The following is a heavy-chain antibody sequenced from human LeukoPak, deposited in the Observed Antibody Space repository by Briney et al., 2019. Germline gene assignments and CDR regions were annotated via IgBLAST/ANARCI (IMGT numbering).Heavy chain of an antibody. Sequence: GGSLRLSCAASGFTFSSYAMSWVRQAPGKGLEWVSAISSSGSTIYYADSVKGRFTISRDNAKNSLYLQMNSLRADDTAVYYCAREVGAEVYIVGATNWFDPWGQGTPVTVSS. CDR3: AREVGAEVYIVGATNWFDP. CDR1: GFTFSSYA. J-gene: IGHJ5*02. D-gene: IGHD1-26*01. CDR2: ISSSGSTI. V-gene: IGHV3-21*04.